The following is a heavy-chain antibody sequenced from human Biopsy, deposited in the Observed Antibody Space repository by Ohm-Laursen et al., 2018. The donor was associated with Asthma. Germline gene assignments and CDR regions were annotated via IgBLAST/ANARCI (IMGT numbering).Heavy chain of an antibody. CDR3: ARGRSGDWLYYFDY. CDR1: GGSINNFY. CDR2: VYYSGST. V-gene: IGHV4-59*12. Sequence: NLSLTCTVSGGSINNFYWSWIRQPPGKGLESIGHVYYSGSTNYNPSLKSRVTISLDGSKNQFSLKLSSVTAADTAVYYCARGRSGDWLYYFDYWGQGALVTVSS. D-gene: IGHD2-21*01. J-gene: IGHJ4*02.